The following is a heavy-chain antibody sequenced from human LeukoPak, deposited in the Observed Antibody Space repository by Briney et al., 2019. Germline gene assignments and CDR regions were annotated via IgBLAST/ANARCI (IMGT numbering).Heavy chain of an antibody. J-gene: IGHJ5*02. D-gene: IGHD2/OR15-2a*01. CDR2: IYNTGSA. CDR1: GASISSHY. CDR3: ARDVFFRAHNWFDP. Sequence: SETLSLTCNVSGASISSHYWNWIRQPAGKGLEWIGRIYNTGSANYNPSLKSRVTMSLDTSRNQISLKLTSVTAADTAVYYCARDVFFRAHNWFDPWGQGTLVTVSS. V-gene: IGHV4-4*07.